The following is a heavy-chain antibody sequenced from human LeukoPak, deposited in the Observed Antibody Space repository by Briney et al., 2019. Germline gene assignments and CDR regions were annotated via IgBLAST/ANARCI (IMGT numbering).Heavy chain of an antibody. CDR1: GVTFSSYA. V-gene: IGHV3-23*01. D-gene: IGHD6-13*01. J-gene: IGHJ6*02. CDR3: AKARSSSYYYGMDV. CDR2: ISGSGGST. Sequence: VGTLRLSSAASGVTFSSYAMSGVSHAPRKGLWWGSGISGSGGSTYYAASVKGRFTFSRDNSKNTLYLQMNSLRAEDTAVYYCAKARSSSYYYGMDVWGQGTTVTVS.